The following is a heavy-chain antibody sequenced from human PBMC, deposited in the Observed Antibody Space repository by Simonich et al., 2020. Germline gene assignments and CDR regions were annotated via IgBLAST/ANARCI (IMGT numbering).Heavy chain of an antibody. CDR2: IRGSGGST. D-gene: IGHD1-7*01. V-gene: IGHV3-23*01. J-gene: IGHJ4*02. CDR1: GFTFSSYA. CDR3: AKRSGVSITGTFDY. Sequence: EVQLLESGGGLVQPGGSLRLSCAASGFTFSSYAMSWVRQAPGKGWEWVSGIRGSGGSTYFADSVKGRLTISRDNSKNTLYLQMNSLRAEDTAVYYCAKRSGVSITGTFDYWGQGTLVTVSS.